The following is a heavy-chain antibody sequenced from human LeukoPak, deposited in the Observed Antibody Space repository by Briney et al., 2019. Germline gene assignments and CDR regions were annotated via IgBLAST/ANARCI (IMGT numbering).Heavy chain of an antibody. D-gene: IGHD3-10*01. CDR1: GFTFSSYS. J-gene: IGHJ4*02. CDR3: ARDYGSGGYYNAFDY. V-gene: IGHV3-21*01. CDR2: ISSSSSYI. Sequence: PGGSLRLSCAASGFTFSSYSMNWVRQAPGKGLEWVSSISSSSSYIYYADSVKGRFTISRDNAKNSLYLQMYSLRAEDTAVYYCARDYGSGGYYNAFDYWGQGTLVTVSS.